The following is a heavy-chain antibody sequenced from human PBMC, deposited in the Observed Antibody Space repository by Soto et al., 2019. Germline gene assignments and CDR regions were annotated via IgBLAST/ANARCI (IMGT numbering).Heavy chain of an antibody. D-gene: IGHD3-3*01. J-gene: IGHJ4*02. CDR2: INPNSGGT. CDR3: ARDTVAYDFWSGLGD. V-gene: IGHV1-2*04. Sequence: ASVKVSCKASGYTFTGYYMHWVRQAPGQGLEWMGWINPNSGGTNYAQKFQGWVTMTRDTSISTAYMELSRLRSDDTAVYYCARDTVAYDFWSGLGDWGQGTLVTVSS. CDR1: GYTFTGYY.